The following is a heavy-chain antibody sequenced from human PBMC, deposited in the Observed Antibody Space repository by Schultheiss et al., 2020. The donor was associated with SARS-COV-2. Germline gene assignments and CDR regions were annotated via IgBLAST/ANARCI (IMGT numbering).Heavy chain of an antibody. CDR1: GFTFDDYA. J-gene: IGHJ6*02. V-gene: IGHV3-9*01. D-gene: IGHD4-17*01. Sequence: SLKISCAASGFTFDDYAMHWVRQAPGKGLEWVSGISWNSGSIGYADSVKGRFTISRDNSKNTLYLQMNSLRAEDTAVYYCTTVTSRHYYYGMDVWGQGTTVTVSS. CDR2: ISWNSGSI. CDR3: TTVTSRHYYYGMDV.